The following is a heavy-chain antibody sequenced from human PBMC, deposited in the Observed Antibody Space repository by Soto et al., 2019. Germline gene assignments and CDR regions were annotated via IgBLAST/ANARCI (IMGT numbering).Heavy chain of an antibody. CDR3: AKENGYSSSWFEFDY. CDR1: GFTFSSYA. V-gene: IGHV3-23*01. Sequence: GGSLRLSCAASGFTFSSYAMSWVRQAPGKGLEWVSTISGSGGSTYYADSVKGRFTISRDNSKNTLYLQMNSLRAEDTAVYYCAKENGYSSSWFEFDYWGQGTLVTVSS. J-gene: IGHJ4*02. CDR2: ISGSGGST. D-gene: IGHD6-13*01.